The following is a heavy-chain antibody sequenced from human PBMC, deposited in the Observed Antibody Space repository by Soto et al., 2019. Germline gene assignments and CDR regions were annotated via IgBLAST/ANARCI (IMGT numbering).Heavy chain of an antibody. CDR3: ASSPVAAAGNLER. CDR1: GFTFSSYA. D-gene: IGHD6-13*01. CDR2: ISGSGGST. J-gene: IGHJ4*02. Sequence: GGSLRLSCAASGFTFSSYAMSWVRQAPGKGLEWVSAISGSGGSTYYADTVKGRFTISRDNSKNTLYLQMNSLRAEDTAVYYCASSPVAAAGNLERWGQGTLVTVSS. V-gene: IGHV3-23*01.